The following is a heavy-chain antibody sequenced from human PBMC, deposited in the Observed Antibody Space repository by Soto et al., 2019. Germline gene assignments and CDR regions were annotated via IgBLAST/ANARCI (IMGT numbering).Heavy chain of an antibody. CDR3: GQPLGGLPWFGP. Sequence: ASVKVSCKASGYMSTSDGISWVRQAPGQGREWMGWISAYTGTTNYAQKLQGRVTMTADTSTSTAYMELSSLRSEDTSVSYCGQPLGGLPWFGPWGEGTLVTGSS. CDR1: GYMSTSDG. J-gene: IGHJ5*02. D-gene: IGHD3-16*01. CDR2: ISAYTGTT. V-gene: IGHV1-18*01.